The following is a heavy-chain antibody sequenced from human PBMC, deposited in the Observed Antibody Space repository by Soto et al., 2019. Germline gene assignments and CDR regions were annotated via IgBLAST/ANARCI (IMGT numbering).Heavy chain of an antibody. CDR3: ARGREGKNYDSSLFDP. Sequence: ASVKVSCKASGYTFTSYYMHWVRQAPGQGLEWMGIINPSGGSTSYAQKFQGRVTMTRDTSTSTVYMELSSLRSEDTAVYYCARGREGKNYDSSLFDPWGQGTLVTVSS. CDR1: GYTFTSYY. D-gene: IGHD3-22*01. V-gene: IGHV1-46*01. CDR2: INPSGGST. J-gene: IGHJ5*02.